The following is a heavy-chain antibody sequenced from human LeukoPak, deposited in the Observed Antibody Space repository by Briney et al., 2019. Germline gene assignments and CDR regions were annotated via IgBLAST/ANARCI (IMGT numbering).Heavy chain of an antibody. D-gene: IGHD1-26*01. J-gene: IGHJ5*02. V-gene: IGHV3-33*01. Sequence: GGSLRLSCAASGFTFSSYGMHWVRQAPGKGLEWVAVIWYDGSNKYYADSVKGRFTISRDNAKNMLYLQMSSLTAEDTAVYYCARDRPFSGSYLGFDPWGQGTLVTVSS. CDR1: GFTFSSYG. CDR3: ARDRPFSGSYLGFDP. CDR2: IWYDGSNK.